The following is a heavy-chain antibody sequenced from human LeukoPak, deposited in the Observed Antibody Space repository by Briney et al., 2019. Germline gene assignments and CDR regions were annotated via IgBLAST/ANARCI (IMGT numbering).Heavy chain of an antibody. J-gene: IGHJ4*02. D-gene: IGHD2-21*01. CDR3: ARHNGDSYLDY. CDR1: GVSVSSSF. Sequence: SETLSLTRTVSGVSVSSSFWSWIRQSPGKGLEYIGFVHHSGNTKYNPSLQSRVTMSVDTAKSQFSLILYSVTAADSAVYYCARHNGDSYLDYWAQGTLVTVSS. V-gene: IGHV4-59*02. CDR2: VHHSGNT.